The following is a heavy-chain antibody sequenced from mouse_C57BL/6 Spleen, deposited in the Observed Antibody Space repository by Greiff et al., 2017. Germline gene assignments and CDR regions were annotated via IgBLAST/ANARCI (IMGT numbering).Heavy chain of an antibody. J-gene: IGHJ3*01. CDR2: INPNNGGT. V-gene: IGHV1-26*01. D-gene: IGHD2-4*01. Sequence: EVQLQQSGPELVKPGASVKISCKASGYTFTDYYMNWVKQSHGKSLEWIGEINPNNGGTSYNQKFKGKATLTVDKSSSTAYMELRSLTSEDSAVYYCARRGIYYDYDWFAYWGQGTLVTVSA. CDR3: ARRGIYYDYDWFAY. CDR1: GYTFTDYY.